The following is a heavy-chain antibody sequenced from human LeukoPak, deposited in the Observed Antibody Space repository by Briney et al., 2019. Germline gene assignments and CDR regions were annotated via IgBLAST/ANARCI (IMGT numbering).Heavy chain of an antibody. J-gene: IGHJ3*02. CDR2: IIPIFGTA. V-gene: IGHV1-69*06. CDR3: ARARTDYYGSGSYDQAFDI. Sequence: SVKVSCKASGGTFSSYAISWVRQAPGQGLEWMGGIIPIFGTANYAQKFQGRVTITADKSTSTAYMELSSLRSEDTAVYYCARARTDYYGSGSYDQAFDIWGQGTMVTVSS. CDR1: GGTFSSYA. D-gene: IGHD3-10*01.